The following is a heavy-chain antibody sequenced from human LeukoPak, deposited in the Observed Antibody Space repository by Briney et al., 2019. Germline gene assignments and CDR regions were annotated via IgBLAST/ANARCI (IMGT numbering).Heavy chain of an antibody. CDR3: ARGIAAAGTYYYYMDV. D-gene: IGHD6-13*01. Sequence: GGSLRLSCAASGFTFSSYSMNWVRQAPGKGLEWVSSISSSSSYIYYADSVKGRFTISRDNAKNSLYLQMNSLRAEDTAVYYCARGIAAAGTYYYYMDVWGKGTTVTVSS. J-gene: IGHJ6*03. V-gene: IGHV3-21*01. CDR2: ISSSSSYI. CDR1: GFTFSSYS.